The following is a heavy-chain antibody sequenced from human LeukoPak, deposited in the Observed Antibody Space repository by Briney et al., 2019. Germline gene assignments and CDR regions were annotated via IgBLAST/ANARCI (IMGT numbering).Heavy chain of an antibody. J-gene: IGHJ4*02. D-gene: IGHD5-18*01. CDR1: GGSISSGGYY. CDR2: IYYSGST. V-gene: IGHV4-31*03. CDR3: ARVGSYGYRYYFDY. Sequence: PSETLSLTCTVPGGSISSGGYYWSWIRQHPGKGLEWIGYIYYSGSTYYNPSLKSRVTISVDTSKNQFSLKLSSVTAADTAVYYCARVGSYGYRYYFDYWGQGTLVTVSS.